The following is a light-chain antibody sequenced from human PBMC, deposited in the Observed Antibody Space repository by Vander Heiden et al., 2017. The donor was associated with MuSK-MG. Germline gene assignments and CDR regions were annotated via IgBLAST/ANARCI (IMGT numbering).Light chain of an antibody. V-gene: IGLV3-1*01. CDR1: RLGDKY. CDR3: QAWDSSTVV. CDR2: EDY. Sequence: SYELTQPSSVSVSPGQTASITCSGNRLGDKYASWYQQKPGQYPVQVIYEDYRRPTGIPERFSGSNSGNTATLTISGTQAMDEADYYCQAWDSSTVVFGGGTKLTVL. J-gene: IGLJ2*01.